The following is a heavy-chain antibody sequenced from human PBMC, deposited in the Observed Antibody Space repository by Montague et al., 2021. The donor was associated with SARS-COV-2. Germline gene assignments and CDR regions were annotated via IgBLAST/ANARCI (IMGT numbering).Heavy chain of an antibody. CDR1: GDSISRHY. J-gene: IGHJ2*01. Sequence: SETLSLTCSVSGDSISRHYWSWIRQSDGKGLEWIGRIYTGGYVXXXPALQSRVSMSVDTSKSQVSLNVTSVTAAATAVYYCARAIWHLDVWGRGILVTVSS. V-gene: IGHV4-4*07. CDR3: ARAIWHLDV. CDR2: IYTGGYV.